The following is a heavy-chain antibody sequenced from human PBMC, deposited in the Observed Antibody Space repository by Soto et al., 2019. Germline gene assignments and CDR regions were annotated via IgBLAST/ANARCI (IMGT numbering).Heavy chain of an antibody. CDR1: GGTFSSYA. J-gene: IGHJ3*02. CDR2: IIPIFGTA. V-gene: IGHV1-69*13. CDR3: ARRSMIVVAAHDAFDI. Sequence: SVKVSCKASGGTFSSYAIIWVRQAPGQGLEWMGGIIPIFGTANYAQKFQGRVTITADESTSTAYMELSSLRSEDTAVYYCARRSMIVVAAHDAFDIWGQGTMVTVSS. D-gene: IGHD3-22*01.